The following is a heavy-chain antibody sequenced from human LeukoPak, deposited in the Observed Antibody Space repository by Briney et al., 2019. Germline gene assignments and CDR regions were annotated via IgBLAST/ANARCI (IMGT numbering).Heavy chain of an antibody. CDR1: GFTFNYAW. CDR3: TTDEDWNYARKDV. J-gene: IGHJ6*02. D-gene: IGHD1-7*01. V-gene: IGHV3-15*04. CDR2: TVSEIDGGTT. Sequence: PGVSLRLSCAASGFTFNYAWMCWVRQVPGKGLEWVGQTVSEIDGGTTDYATPVKGRFTISRDDSKSTLYLQMNSLKIEDTAVYYCTTDEDWNYARKDVWGQGATVIVSS.